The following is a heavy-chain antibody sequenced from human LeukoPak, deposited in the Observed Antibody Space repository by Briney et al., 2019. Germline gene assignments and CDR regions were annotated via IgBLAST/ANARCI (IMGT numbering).Heavy chain of an antibody. CDR3: ARAALASCPAGY. V-gene: IGHV1-8*01. J-gene: IGHJ4*02. CDR1: GYTFTSYD. Sequence: ASVKVSCKASGYTFTSYDINWVRQATGQGLEWMGWMNPNSGNTGYAQKFQGRVTMTRNTSISTAYMELSSLRSEDTAVYYCARAALASCPAGYWGQGTVVTVSS. CDR2: MNPNSGNT.